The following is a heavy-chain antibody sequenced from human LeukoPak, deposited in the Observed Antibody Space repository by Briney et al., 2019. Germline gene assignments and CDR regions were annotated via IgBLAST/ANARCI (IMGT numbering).Heavy chain of an antibody. D-gene: IGHD1-26*01. Sequence: PSETLSLTCAVYGGSFSGYYWSWIRQPPGKGVEWVGYTYYSGSTRYNPSLTSRVTISVDTSKNQFSLKLTSVTAADTAVYYCARGSGNYWQVSFDYWGQGTLVTVSS. J-gene: IGHJ4*02. CDR3: ARGSGNYWQVSFDY. CDR2: TYYSGST. V-gene: IGHV4-59*08. CDR1: GGSFSGYY.